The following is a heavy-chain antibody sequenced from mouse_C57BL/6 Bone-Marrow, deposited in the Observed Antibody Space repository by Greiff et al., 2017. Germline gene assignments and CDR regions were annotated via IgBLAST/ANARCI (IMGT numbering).Heavy chain of an antibody. V-gene: IGHV14-2*01. J-gene: IGHJ3*01. Sequence: EVQLQQSGAELVKPGASVKLSCTASGFNIKDYYMHWVKQRTEQGLEWIGRIDPEDGATKYAPKFQGKATITADTSSNTAYLQLSSLTSEDTAVYYCARHYDYDPWFAYGGQGTLVTVSA. D-gene: IGHD2-4*01. CDR3: ARHYDYDPWFAY. CDR2: IDPEDGAT. CDR1: GFNIKDYY.